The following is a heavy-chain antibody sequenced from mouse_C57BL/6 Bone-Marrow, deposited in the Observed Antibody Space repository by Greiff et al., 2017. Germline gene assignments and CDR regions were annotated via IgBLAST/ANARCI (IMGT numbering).Heavy chain of an antibody. V-gene: IGHV5-4*03. CDR3: ASSGIAY. D-gene: IGHD1-1*01. J-gene: IGHJ3*01. CDR2: ISDGGSYT. Sequence: EVKVVESGGDLVKPGGSLKLSCAASGFTFSSYGMSWVRQTPDKRLEWVATISDGGSYTYYPDNVKGRFTISRDDAKNNLYLQMSHLKSEDTAMYYWASSGIAYWGQGTLVTVSA. CDR1: GFTFSSYG.